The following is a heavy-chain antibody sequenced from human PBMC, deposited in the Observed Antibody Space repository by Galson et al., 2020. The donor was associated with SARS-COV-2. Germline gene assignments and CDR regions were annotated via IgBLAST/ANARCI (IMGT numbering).Heavy chain of an antibody. CDR3: TTYSLMVISPTPLRADY. CDR1: GYPISSGYF. Sequence: SETLPLTRPVPGYPISSGYFRAWIRQTPGEGLEWTGSIYHSGTTIYNPTLQSRLTISVDTSEKQFSLKLDSVTAADTAVYYCTTYSLMVISPTPLRADYWGQGTLVTVPS. D-gene: IGHD2-8*01. V-gene: IGHV4-38-2*01. CDR2: IYHSGTT. J-gene: IGHJ4*02.